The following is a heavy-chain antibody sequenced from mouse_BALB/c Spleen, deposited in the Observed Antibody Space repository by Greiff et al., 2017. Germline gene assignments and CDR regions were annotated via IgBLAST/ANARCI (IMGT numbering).Heavy chain of an antibody. D-gene: IGHD2-4*01. CDR3: TRGMITTDYYAMDY. J-gene: IGHJ4*01. CDR2: ISSGGSYT. V-gene: IGHV5-6-4*01. CDR1: GFTFSSYT. Sequence: EVKLMESGGGLVKPGGSLKLSCAASGFTFSSYTMSWVRQTPEKRLEWVATISSGGSYTYYPDSVKGRFTISRDNAKNTLYLQMSSLKSEDTAMYYCTRGMITTDYYAMDYWGQGTSVTVSS.